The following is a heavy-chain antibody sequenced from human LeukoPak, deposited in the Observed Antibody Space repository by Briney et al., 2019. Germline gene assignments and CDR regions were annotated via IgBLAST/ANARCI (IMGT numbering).Heavy chain of an antibody. CDR1: GGSISSYY. J-gene: IGHJ4*02. CDR2: IYYSGST. V-gene: IGHV4-59*08. D-gene: IGHD1-26*01. CDR3: ARGVGPTTAQSTFDY. Sequence: SETLSLTCTVSGGSISSYYWSWLRQPPGKGLEWIGYIYYSGSTNYNPSLKSRVTISVDTSKNQFSLKLTSVTAADTAVYYCARGVGPTTAQSTFDYWGQGTLVTVSS.